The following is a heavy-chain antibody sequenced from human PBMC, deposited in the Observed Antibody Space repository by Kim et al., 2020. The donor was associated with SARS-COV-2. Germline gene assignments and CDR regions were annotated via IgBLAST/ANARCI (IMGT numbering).Heavy chain of an antibody. CDR2: TT. Sequence: TTEYAESVKGRFTISRDDTKSMAYLKMNSLKTEDTAVYYWTRVRVGTPGYWGQGTLVTVSS. CDR3: TRVRVGTPGY. V-gene: IGHV3-49*02. D-gene: IGHD1-26*01. J-gene: IGHJ4*02.